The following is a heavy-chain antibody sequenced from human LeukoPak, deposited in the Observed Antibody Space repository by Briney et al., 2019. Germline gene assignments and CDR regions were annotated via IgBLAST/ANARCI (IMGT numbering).Heavy chain of an antibody. CDR2: ISYDGSNK. CDR3: ARRSSRDGHKESLDY. J-gene: IGHJ4*02. CDR1: GFTFSSYA. D-gene: IGHD5-24*01. V-gene: IGHV3-30*04. Sequence: SGGSLRLSCAASGFTFSSYAMHWVRQAPGKGLEWVAVISYDGSNKYYADSVKGRFTISRDNSKNTLYLQMNSLRAEDTAVYYCARRSSRDGHKESLDYWGQGTLVTVSS.